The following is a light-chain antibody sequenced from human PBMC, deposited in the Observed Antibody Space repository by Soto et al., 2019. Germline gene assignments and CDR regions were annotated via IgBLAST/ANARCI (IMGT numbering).Light chain of an antibody. J-gene: IGKJ4*01. V-gene: IGKV1-39*01. CDR2: AAS. CDR1: QSISTF. CDR3: QESFTTRPT. Sequence: DIQMTQSPSSLSASVGDRVTITCRASQSISTFLNWYQQKPGKAPNLLIFAASSLQSGVPSRFSGSGSGTEFTLPISGLQPEDFATYYCQESFTTRPTFGGGTKVEIK.